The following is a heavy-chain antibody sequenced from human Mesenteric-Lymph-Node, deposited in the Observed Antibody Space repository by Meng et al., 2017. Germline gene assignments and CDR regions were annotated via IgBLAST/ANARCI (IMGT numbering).Heavy chain of an antibody. Sequence: ASVKVSCKASGYTFTSYDINWVRQATGQGLEWMGWMNPNSGNTGYAQKFQGRVTITRNTSISTAYMELSSLRSEDTAVYYCASYYYDTHSLVLGAFDIWGQGTMVTVSS. V-gene: IGHV1-8*03. D-gene: IGHD3-22*01. CDR3: ASYYYDTHSLVLGAFDI. CDR2: MNPNSGNT. J-gene: IGHJ3*02. CDR1: GYTFTSYD.